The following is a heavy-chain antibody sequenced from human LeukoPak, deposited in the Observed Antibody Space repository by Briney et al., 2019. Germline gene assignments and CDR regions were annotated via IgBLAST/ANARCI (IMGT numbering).Heavy chain of an antibody. CDR1: GFTFSTYA. V-gene: IGHV3-48*01. Sequence: GGSLRLSCAASGFTFSTYAMNWVRQAPGKGLEWVSYISSSSSTIYYADSVKGRFTISRDNAKNSLYLQMNSLRAEDTAVYYCARGSYYYDSSGYHDYWGQGTLVTVSS. J-gene: IGHJ4*02. CDR3: ARGSYYYDSSGYHDY. CDR2: ISSSSSTI. D-gene: IGHD3-22*01.